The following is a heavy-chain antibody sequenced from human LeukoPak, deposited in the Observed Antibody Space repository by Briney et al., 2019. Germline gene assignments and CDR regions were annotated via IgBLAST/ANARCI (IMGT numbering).Heavy chain of an antibody. Sequence: SETLSLTCAVYGGSFSGYYWSWIRQPPGKGLEWIGEINHSGSTNYNPSLKSRVTISVETSKNQFSLKLSSVTAADTAVYYCARGFKGRSVGYYDSSGYKGNFDYWGQGTLVTVSS. J-gene: IGHJ4*02. V-gene: IGHV4-34*01. CDR1: GGSFSGYY. CDR3: ARGFKGRSVGYYDSSGYKGNFDY. CDR2: INHSGST. D-gene: IGHD3-22*01.